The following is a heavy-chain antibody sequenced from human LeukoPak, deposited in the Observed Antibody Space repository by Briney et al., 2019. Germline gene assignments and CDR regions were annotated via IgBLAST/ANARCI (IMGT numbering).Heavy chain of an antibody. Sequence: ASVKVSCKASGYTFINYDISWVRQAPGQGLEWMGWISVYSGNTDYAQKIQGRVTMTTDTSTSTAYMELRSLRSEDTAVYYCARARSPSSGYLLRDHNWFDPWGQGTLVTVSS. CDR2: ISVYSGNT. J-gene: IGHJ5*02. V-gene: IGHV1-18*01. CDR3: ARARSPSSGYLLRDHNWFDP. CDR1: GYTFINYD. D-gene: IGHD3-22*01.